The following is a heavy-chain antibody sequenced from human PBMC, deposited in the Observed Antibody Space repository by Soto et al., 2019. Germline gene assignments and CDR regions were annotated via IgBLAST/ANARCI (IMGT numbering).Heavy chain of an antibody. V-gene: IGHV3-72*01. CDR3: ARGAADSSGYYAPHYFDY. CDR1: GFTFSDHY. Sequence: EVPLVESGGGLVQPGGSLRLSCAASGFTFSDHYMDWVRQAPGKGLEWVGRTRNKANSYTTEYAASVKGRFTISRDDSKNSLYLQMNSLKTEDTAVYYCARGAADSSGYYAPHYFDYWGQGTLVTVSS. D-gene: IGHD3-22*01. J-gene: IGHJ4*02. CDR2: TRNKANSYTT.